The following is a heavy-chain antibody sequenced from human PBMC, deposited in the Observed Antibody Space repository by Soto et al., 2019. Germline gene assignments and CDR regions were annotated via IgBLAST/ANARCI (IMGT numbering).Heavy chain of an antibody. CDR3: ARAISGYVS. J-gene: IGHJ5*02. CDR1: GITYTTYA. CDR2: INTGNGNT. Sequence: QVQLVQSGAEVKKPGASVKVACKASGITYTTYAIHWVRQAPGQGLEWMGWINTGNGNTRYSQRXQXXXPXXTDTSASTAYMDVSSLTSEDTAVYYCARAISGYVSWGQGTLITVSS. D-gene: IGHD5-12*01. V-gene: IGHV1-3*04.